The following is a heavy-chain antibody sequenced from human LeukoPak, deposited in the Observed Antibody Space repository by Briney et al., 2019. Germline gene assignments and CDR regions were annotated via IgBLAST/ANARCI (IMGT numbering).Heavy chain of an antibody. CDR1: GFTFDDYA. Sequence: PGRSLRLSCAAPGFTFDDYAMHWVRQAPGKGLEWVSGISWNSGSIGYADSVKGRFTISRDNAKNSLYLQMNSLRAEDTALYYCAKDMQYSSSWYGFDAFDIWGQGTMVTVSS. D-gene: IGHD6-13*01. CDR2: ISWNSGSI. J-gene: IGHJ3*02. V-gene: IGHV3-9*01. CDR3: AKDMQYSSSWYGFDAFDI.